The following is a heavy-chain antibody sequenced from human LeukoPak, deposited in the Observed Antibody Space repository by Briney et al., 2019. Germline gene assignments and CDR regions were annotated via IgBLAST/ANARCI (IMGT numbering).Heavy chain of an antibody. CDR2: INSDGSST. D-gene: IGHD6-25*01. CDR1: GFTFSSYW. Sequence: PGGSLRLSCAASGFTFSSYWMHWVRQAPGKGLVCVSRINSDGSSTRYADSVKGRFTISRDNDKNTLYLQMNSLRAEDTAVYYCARAATERYYYGMDVWGQGTTVTVSS. CDR3: ARAATERYYYGMDV. V-gene: IGHV3-74*01. J-gene: IGHJ6*02.